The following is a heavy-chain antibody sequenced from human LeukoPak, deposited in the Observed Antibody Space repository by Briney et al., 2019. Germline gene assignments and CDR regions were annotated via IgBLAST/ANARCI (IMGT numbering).Heavy chain of an antibody. V-gene: IGHV4-4*07. CDR1: GGSINGYY. Sequence: SETLSLTCTVSGGSINGYYWTWIRQPAGKGLEWSGRSYMSETTNFNPSLKSRVTMSVDASKKQVSLKLTSVTAADTAVYYCARGSGWLDYWGQGTLVTVSS. J-gene: IGHJ4*02. D-gene: IGHD6-19*01. CDR2: SYMSETT. CDR3: ARGSGWLDY.